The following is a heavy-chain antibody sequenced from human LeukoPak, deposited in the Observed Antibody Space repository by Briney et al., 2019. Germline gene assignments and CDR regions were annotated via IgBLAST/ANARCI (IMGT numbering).Heavy chain of an antibody. J-gene: IGHJ4*02. CDR1: GFTFSSYG. D-gene: IGHD4-17*01. V-gene: IGHV3-30*02. CDR3: AKRFKGYGDSIDY. CDR2: IQYDGSNK. Sequence: GGSLRLSCAASGFTFSSYGMHWVRQAPVKGLEWVAFIQYDGSNKYYADSVKGRFTISRDNSKNTLYLQMNSLRAEDTAVYYCAKRFKGYGDSIDYWGQGTLVTVSS.